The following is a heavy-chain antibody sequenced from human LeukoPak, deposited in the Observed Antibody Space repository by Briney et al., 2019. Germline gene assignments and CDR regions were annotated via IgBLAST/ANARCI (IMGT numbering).Heavy chain of an antibody. Sequence: SETLSLTCTVSGGSVSSGSYYWSWIRQPPGKGLEWIGYIYHSGSTNYNPSLKSRVTISVDTSKNQFSLKLSSVTAADTAVYYCASSKMEGFWSGYYIYYGMDVWGQGTTVTVSS. CDR1: GGSVSSGSYY. J-gene: IGHJ6*02. CDR3: ASSKMEGFWSGYYIYYGMDV. CDR2: IYHSGST. D-gene: IGHD3-3*01. V-gene: IGHV4-61*01.